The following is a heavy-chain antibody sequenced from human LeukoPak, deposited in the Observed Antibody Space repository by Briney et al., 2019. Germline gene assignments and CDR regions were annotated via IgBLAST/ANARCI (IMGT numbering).Heavy chain of an antibody. V-gene: IGHV3-30*18. CDR3: AKDGEAYYDILTGYYYY. CDR1: GFTFSSYG. D-gene: IGHD3-9*01. Sequence: PGRSLRLSCAASGFTFSSYGMHWVRQAPGKGLEWVAVISYDGSNKYYADSVKGRFTISRDNSKNTLYLQMNSLRAEDTAVYYCAKDGEAYYDILTGYYYYWGQGTLVTVSS. CDR2: ISYDGSNK. J-gene: IGHJ4*02.